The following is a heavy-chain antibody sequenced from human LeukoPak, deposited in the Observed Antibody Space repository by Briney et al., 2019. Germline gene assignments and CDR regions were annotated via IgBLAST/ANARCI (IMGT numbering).Heavy chain of an antibody. J-gene: IGHJ2*01. D-gene: IGHD3-9*01. V-gene: IGHV3-53*01. CDR2: IYSGGST. CDR1: GFTFNNHA. Sequence: PGGSLRLSCAASGFTFNNHAMSWVRQAPGKGLEWVSVIYSGGSTYYADSVKGRFTISRDNSKNTLYLQMNSLRAEDTAVYYCARSRGQRYFDPGTYWYFDLWGRGTLVTVSS. CDR3: ARSRGQRYFDPGTYWYFDL.